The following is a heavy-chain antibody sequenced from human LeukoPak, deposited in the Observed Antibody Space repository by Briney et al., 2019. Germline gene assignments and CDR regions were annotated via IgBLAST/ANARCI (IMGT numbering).Heavy chain of an antibody. V-gene: IGHV1-69*04. Sequence: ASVKVSRKASGGTFSSYAISWVRQAPGQGLEWMGRIIPILGIANYAQKFQGRVTITADKSTSTAYMELSSLRSEDTAVYYCARVMITFGGVIAYGMDVWGQGTTVTVSS. CDR2: IIPILGIA. D-gene: IGHD3-16*02. CDR3: ARVMITFGGVIAYGMDV. CDR1: GGTFSSYA. J-gene: IGHJ6*02.